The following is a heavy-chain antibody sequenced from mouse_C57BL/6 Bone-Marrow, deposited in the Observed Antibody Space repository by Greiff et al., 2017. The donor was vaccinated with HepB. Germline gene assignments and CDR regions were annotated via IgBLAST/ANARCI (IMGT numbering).Heavy chain of an antibody. V-gene: IGHV1-55*01. CDR1: GFTFSSYW. CDR3: ARWFDY. J-gene: IGHJ2*01. Sequence: QVQLQQPGADFVKPGASVKMSCTASGFTFSSYWITWVKQRPGKGLEWIGDIYPGSGSTNYNEKFKSKATLTVDTSTSTAYMQLSSLTSEDTAVYYGARWFDYWGQGTTLTVSS. D-gene: IGHD2-2*01. CDR2: IYPGSGST.